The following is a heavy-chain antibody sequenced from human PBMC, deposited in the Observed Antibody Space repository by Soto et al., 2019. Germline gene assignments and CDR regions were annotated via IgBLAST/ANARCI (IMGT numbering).Heavy chain of an antibody. CDR1: GYTFTSYG. V-gene: IGHV1-18*01. J-gene: IGHJ6*02. CDR2: ISAYNGNT. D-gene: IGHD3-3*01. CDR3: ARVRTYYDFWSGPNYYYYGMDV. Sequence: GASVKVSCKASGYTFTSYGISWVRQAPGQGLEWMGWISAYNGNTNYAQKLQGRVTMTTDTSTSTAYMELRSLRSDDTAVYYCARVRTYYDFWSGPNYYYYGMDVWGQGTTVTVSS.